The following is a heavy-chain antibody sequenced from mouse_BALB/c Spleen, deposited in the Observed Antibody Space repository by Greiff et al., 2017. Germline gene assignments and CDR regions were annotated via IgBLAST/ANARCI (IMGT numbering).Heavy chain of an antibody. CDR1: GLTFSSFG. D-gene: IGHD2-1*01. CDR3: ARSGGNGYAMDY. Sequence: EVKLMESGGGLVQPGGSRKLSCAASGLTFSSFGMHWVRQAPEKGLEWVAYISSGSSTIYYADTVKGRFTISRDNPKNTLFLQMTSLRSEDTAMYYCARSGGNGYAMDYWGQGTSVTVSS. J-gene: IGHJ4*01. V-gene: IGHV5-17*02. CDR2: ISSGSSTI.